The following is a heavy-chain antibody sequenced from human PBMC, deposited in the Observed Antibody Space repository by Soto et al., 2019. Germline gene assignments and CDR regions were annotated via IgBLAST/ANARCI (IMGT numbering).Heavy chain of an antibody. CDR3: ARRVRNCSGGSCYYYFDY. J-gene: IGHJ4*02. D-gene: IGHD2-15*01. CDR2: INYSGNP. Sequence: SETLSLTCTVSGGSISSFYWSWIRQPPGKGLEWIGYINYSGNPNYNPSLKSRITMSVDTSRNQFSLKLNSVTAADTAVYYCARRVRNCSGGSCYYYFDYWGQGTLVTVSS. CDR1: GGSISSFY. V-gene: IGHV4-59*01.